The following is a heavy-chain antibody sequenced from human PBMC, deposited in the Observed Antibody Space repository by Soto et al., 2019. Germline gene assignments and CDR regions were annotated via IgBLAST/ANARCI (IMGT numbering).Heavy chain of an antibody. J-gene: IGHJ4*02. D-gene: IGHD5-18*01. CDR2: INPSGGSA. V-gene: IGHV1-46*01. CDR1: GYTFTSYY. CDR3: ARGPPVYSYGYGVTDY. Sequence: ASVKVSCKASGYTFTSYYMHWVRQAPGQGLEWMGIINPSGGSASYAQKFQGRVTMTRNTSISTAYMELSSLRSEDTAVYYCARGPPVYSYGYGVTDYWGQGTLVTVSS.